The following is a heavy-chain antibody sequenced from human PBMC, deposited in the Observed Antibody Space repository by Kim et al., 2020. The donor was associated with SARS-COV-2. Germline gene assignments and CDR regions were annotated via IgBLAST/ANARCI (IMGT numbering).Heavy chain of an antibody. CDR1: GFSLSNAW. CDR2: IKRKVDGYTR. D-gene: IGHD3-22*01. CDR3: AKLIRDFETSGYANWFDP. J-gene: IGHJ5*02. Sequence: GGSLRLSCAASGFSLSNAWMNWVRQAPGKGLEWIARIKRKVDGYTRDYAPSVKDRFTISRDDSENRLYLQMNSLKTEDTAVYYCAKLIRDFETSGYANWFDPWGQGTLVTVSS. V-gene: IGHV3-15*01.